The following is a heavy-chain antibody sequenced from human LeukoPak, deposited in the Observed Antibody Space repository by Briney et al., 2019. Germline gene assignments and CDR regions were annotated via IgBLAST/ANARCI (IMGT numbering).Heavy chain of an antibody. J-gene: IGHJ4*02. CDR3: AREGLGPFDY. D-gene: IGHD3/OR15-3a*01. CDR1: GGSISNNNYY. Sequence: SETLSLTCTVSGGSISNNNYYWSWIRQPPGKGLEWIGYIYYSGSTNYNPSLKSRVTISLDTSKNQFSLKLSSVTAADTAVYYCAREGLGPFDYWGQGTLVTVSS. V-gene: IGHV4-61*01. CDR2: IYYSGST.